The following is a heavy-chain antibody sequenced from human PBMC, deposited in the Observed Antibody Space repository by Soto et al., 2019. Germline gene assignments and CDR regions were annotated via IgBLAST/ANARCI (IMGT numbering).Heavy chain of an antibody. CDR1: GFTFSSYS. J-gene: IGHJ6*03. CDR3: ASLVMEDLYAYYYYYYMDV. D-gene: IGHD3-16*01. V-gene: IGHV3-21*01. Sequence: GVSLRLSCAASGFTFSSYSMNWVRQAPGKGLEWVSSISSSSSYIYYADSVKGRFTISRDNAKNSLYLQMNSLRAEDTAVYYCASLVMEDLYAYYYYYYMDVWGKGTTVTVSS. CDR2: ISSSSSYI.